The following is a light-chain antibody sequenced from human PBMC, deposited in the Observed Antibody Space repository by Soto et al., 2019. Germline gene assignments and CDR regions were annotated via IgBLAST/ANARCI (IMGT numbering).Light chain of an antibody. Sequence: DIQMTQSPSTLSASVGDRVTITCRASQSISSWLAWYQQKPGKAPKLLIYKASTLESGVPSRFSGSESGTDFTLTINSLQPDDFATYYCQQYSSWWTFGQGTKVEIK. J-gene: IGKJ1*01. CDR1: QSISSW. CDR2: KAS. CDR3: QQYSSWWT. V-gene: IGKV1-5*03.